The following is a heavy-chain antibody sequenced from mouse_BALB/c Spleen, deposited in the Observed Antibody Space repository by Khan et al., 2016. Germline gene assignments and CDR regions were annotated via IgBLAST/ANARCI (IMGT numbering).Heavy chain of an antibody. D-gene: IGHD1-1*01. V-gene: IGHV3-8*02. Sequence: EVQLQESGPSLVKPSQTLSLTCSVTGDSITSGYWNWIRKFPGKKLEYMGYISYSGSTYYNPSLKSRISITRDTSKNQYYLQLNSVTTEDTATYYCAKYGTRENAMDYWGQGTSVTISS. J-gene: IGHJ4*01. CDR1: GDSITSGY. CDR2: ISYSGST. CDR3: AKYGTRENAMDY.